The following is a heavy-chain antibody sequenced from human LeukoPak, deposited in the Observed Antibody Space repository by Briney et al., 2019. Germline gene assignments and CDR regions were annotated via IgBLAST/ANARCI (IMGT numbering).Heavy chain of an antibody. J-gene: IGHJ6*03. CDR2: INSDGSST. V-gene: IGHV3-74*01. CDR1: GFTFSSYW. D-gene: IGHD1-26*01. CDR3: ARVRSGSYLGNYYYMDV. Sequence: LSGGSLRLSCAASGFTFSSYWMHWVRQAPGKGLVWVSRINSDGSSTSYADSVKGRFTISRDNAKNTLYLQMNSLRAEDTAVYYCARVRSGSYLGNYYYMDVWGKGTTVTISS.